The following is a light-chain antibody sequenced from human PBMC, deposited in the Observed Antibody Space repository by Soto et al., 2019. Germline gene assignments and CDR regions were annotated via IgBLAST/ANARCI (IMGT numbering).Light chain of an antibody. Sequence: EIVLTQSPATLSFSPGEGATLSWRASQSVSSYLAWYQQKPGQAPRLLIYDASNRATGIPARFSGSGSGTDFTLTISSLEPEDFAVYYCQQRSNWPSITFGQGTRLEIK. CDR2: DAS. CDR3: QQRSNWPSIT. CDR1: QSVSSY. V-gene: IGKV3-11*01. J-gene: IGKJ5*01.